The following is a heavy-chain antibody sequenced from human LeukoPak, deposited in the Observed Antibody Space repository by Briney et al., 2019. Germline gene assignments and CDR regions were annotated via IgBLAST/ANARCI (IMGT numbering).Heavy chain of an antibody. D-gene: IGHD3-22*01. CDR1: GFTFSSYA. Sequence: GGSLRLSCAASGFTFSSYAMSWVRQAPGKGLEWVSSISGSGGSTYYAESVRGRLTTSRDNSKNTLYLQMNSLRAEDTAVYYCAKDPAYYYDSSGYSGTFDFWGQGTMVTFSS. J-gene: IGHJ3*01. CDR2: ISGSGGST. V-gene: IGHV3-23*01. CDR3: AKDPAYYYDSSGYSGTFDF.